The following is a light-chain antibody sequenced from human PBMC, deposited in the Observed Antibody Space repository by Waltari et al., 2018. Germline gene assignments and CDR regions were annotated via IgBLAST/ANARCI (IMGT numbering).Light chain of an antibody. Sequence: EIVMTQSPLSLSVTPGQPASISCKSSQSLLNRDGRTYLYWYLQKSGQPPQLLIYEVSNRLSGVPDRFSGSGSGTDFTLKISRVEAEDVGIYYCMQSMQLPLTFGGGTKVEIK. CDR3: MQSMQLPLT. CDR1: QSLLNRDGRTY. V-gene: IGKV2D-29*01. J-gene: IGKJ4*01. CDR2: EVS.